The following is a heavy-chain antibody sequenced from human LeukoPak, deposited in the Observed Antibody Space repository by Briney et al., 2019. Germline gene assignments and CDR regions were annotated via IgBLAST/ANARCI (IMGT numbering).Heavy chain of an antibody. CDR3: ARLRGEVYYYYGMDV. Sequence: SETLSLTCVVSGGFISSGDGSWTWIRQPPGKGLEWIGYIYHSGTTNYNPSLKSRVSISVDTSKNQFSLKVTSVTAADTAVYYCARLRGEVYYYYGMDVWGQGTTVTVSS. D-gene: IGHD3-10*01. CDR2: IYHSGTT. J-gene: IGHJ6*02. CDR1: GGFISSGDGS. V-gene: IGHV4-30-2*01.